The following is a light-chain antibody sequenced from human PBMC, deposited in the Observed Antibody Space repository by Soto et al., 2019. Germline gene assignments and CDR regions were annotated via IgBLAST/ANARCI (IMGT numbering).Light chain of an antibody. Sequence: DIQMTQSPSSLSASVGDRVTITCRASQSISSYLNWYQQKPGKAPKLLIYAAPSLQSGVPSRFSGSGSGTDFTLTISSLQPEDFATYYCQQSYSTHFTFGPGTKVDIK. CDR2: AAP. V-gene: IGKV1-39*01. CDR1: QSISSY. J-gene: IGKJ3*01. CDR3: QQSYSTHFT.